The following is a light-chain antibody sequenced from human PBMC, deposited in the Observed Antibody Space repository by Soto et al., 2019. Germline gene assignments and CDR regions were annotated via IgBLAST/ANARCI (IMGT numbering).Light chain of an antibody. Sequence: QSALTQSPSASGSPGQSVTISCTGTSSDVGNYKYVSWYQQHPGKAPKLMIYEVSKRPSGVPDRFSGSKSGNTASLTVSALQVEDEADYYCSSYAGSNLWVFGGGTQLTVL. CDR3: SSYAGSNLWV. CDR1: SSDVGNYKY. V-gene: IGLV2-8*01. J-gene: IGLJ3*02. CDR2: EVS.